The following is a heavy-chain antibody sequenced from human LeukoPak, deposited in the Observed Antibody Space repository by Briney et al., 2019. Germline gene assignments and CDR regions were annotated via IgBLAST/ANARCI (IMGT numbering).Heavy chain of an antibody. CDR1: GFTFGTHA. J-gene: IGHJ4*02. CDR3: ARDRVVAGLDY. Sequence: GGSLRLSCVASGFTFGTHAMSWVRQVPGKGLEWVSGISRGSITYYSDSVKGRFTISRDNSRATLFLQMNSLRAEDTAVYYCARDRVVAGLDYWGQGTLVTVSS. D-gene: IGHD2-2*01. V-gene: IGHV3-23*01. CDR2: ISRGSIT.